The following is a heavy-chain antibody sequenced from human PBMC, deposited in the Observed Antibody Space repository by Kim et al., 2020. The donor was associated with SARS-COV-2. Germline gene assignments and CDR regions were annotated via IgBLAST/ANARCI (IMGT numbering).Heavy chain of an antibody. CDR1: GFTFSSYG. J-gene: IGHJ6*02. Sequence: GGSLRLSCAASGFTFSSYGMHWVRQAPGKGLEWVAVISYDGSNKYYADSVKGRFTISRDNSKNTLYLQMNSLRAEDTAVYYCARGYYGDPDYYYYYGMDVWGQGTTVTVSS. D-gene: IGHD4-17*01. CDR3: ARGYYGDPDYYYYYGMDV. V-gene: IGHV3-33*05. CDR2: ISYDGSNK.